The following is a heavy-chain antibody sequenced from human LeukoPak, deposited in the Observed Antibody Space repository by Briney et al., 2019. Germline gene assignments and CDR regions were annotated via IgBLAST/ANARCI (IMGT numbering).Heavy chain of an antibody. V-gene: IGHV3-74*01. D-gene: IGHD4-17*01. CDR1: AFTFSNYA. J-gene: IGHJ5*02. Sequence: GGTLSLSCAAAAFTFSNYAMSWVRQSAGKGLVWVARIYNDGSTTNYADSVKGRFTISRDNAANTLFLQMSSLRAEDTAVYYCAREKDDHGDPGPLDAWGQGDLVTVSS. CDR3: AREKDDHGDPGPLDA. CDR2: IYNDGSTT.